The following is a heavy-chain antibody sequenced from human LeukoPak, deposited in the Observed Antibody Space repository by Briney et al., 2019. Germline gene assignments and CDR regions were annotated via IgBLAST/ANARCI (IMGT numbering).Heavy chain of an antibody. CDR3: AKTYYDFWSGYVIFDY. D-gene: IGHD3-3*01. J-gene: IGHJ4*02. CDR1: GFNLGSYS. CDR2: ISGSGGST. V-gene: IGHV3-23*01. Sequence: GGSLRLSCAASGFNLGSYSMTWVRQAPGKGLEWVSAISGSGGSTYYADSVKGRFTISRDNSKNTLYLQMNSLRAEDTAVYYCAKTYYDFWSGYVIFDYWGQGTLVTVSS.